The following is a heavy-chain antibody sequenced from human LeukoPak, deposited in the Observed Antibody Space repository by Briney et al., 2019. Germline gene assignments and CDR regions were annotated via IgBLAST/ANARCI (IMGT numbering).Heavy chain of an antibody. J-gene: IGHJ5*02. V-gene: IGHV1-46*01. CDR2: INPSDGTT. D-gene: IGHD4-17*01. Sequence: ASVKVSCKASGYTFTIFYIHWVRQAPGQGLEWMGIINPSDGTTTYAQKFQGRVTMTSDTSTTTVYMELSRLRSDDTAVYYCARPPTAREHDYGDYEGWFDPWGQGTLVTVSS. CDR3: ARPPTAREHDYGDYEGWFDP. CDR1: GYTFTIFY.